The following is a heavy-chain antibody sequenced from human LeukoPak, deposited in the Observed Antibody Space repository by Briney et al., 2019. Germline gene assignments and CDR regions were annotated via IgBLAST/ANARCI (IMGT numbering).Heavy chain of an antibody. J-gene: IGHJ3*02. CDR3: TKSLFTSATGTGRAFHI. CDR1: EFTFSKFP. D-gene: IGHD1-1*01. CDR2: ISASGDVT. V-gene: IGHV3-23*01. Sequence: GGSLRLSCAASEFTFSKFPMGWVRQAPGRGLERVSAISASGDVTFHADSVRGRFTISRDNSKSTLFLQMNDLRVEDTAKFYCTKSLFTSATGTGRAFHIWGQGTMVSVSS.